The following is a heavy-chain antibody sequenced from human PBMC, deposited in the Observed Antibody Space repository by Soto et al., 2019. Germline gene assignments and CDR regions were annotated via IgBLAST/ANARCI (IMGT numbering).Heavy chain of an antibody. J-gene: IGHJ5*02. CDR1: GYTFTSYD. CDR3: ARERSAAGTGWFDP. Sequence: QVQLVQSGAEVKKPGASVKVSCKASGYTFTSYDINWVRQATGQGLEWMGWMNPNSGNTGDAQKCRGRVTMTRNTSISTAYRELSSLRSEDTAVYYCARERSAAGTGWFDPWGQGTLVTVSS. CDR2: MNPNSGNT. V-gene: IGHV1-8*01. D-gene: IGHD6-13*01.